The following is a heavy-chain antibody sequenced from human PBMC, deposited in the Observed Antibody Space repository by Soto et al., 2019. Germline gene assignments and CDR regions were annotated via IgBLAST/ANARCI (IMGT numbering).Heavy chain of an antibody. CDR2: ISWNSGSI. Sequence: GGSLRLSCAASGFTFDDYAMHWVRQAPGKGLEWVSGISWNSGSIGYADSVKGRFTISRDNAKNSLYLQMNSLRAEDTAVYYCARTKANKWFDPWGQGTLVTVSS. CDR1: GFTFDDYA. J-gene: IGHJ5*02. CDR3: ARTKANKWFDP. D-gene: IGHD1-26*01. V-gene: IGHV3-9*01.